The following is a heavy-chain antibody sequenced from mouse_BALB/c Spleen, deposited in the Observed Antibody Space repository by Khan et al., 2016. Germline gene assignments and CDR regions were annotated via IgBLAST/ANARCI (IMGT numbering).Heavy chain of an antibody. CDR2: IYPGDGDT. V-gene: IGHV1-80*01. CDR3: ARGDYFDY. CDR1: GYAFSSYW. Sequence: QVQLQQSGAELVRPGSSVKISCKASGYAFSSYWMNWVKQRPGQGLEWIGQIYPGDGDTNYNGKFKGKATLTADTSSSTAYMQLSSLTSEDSAVYFCARGDYFDYWGQGTTLTVSS. J-gene: IGHJ2*01.